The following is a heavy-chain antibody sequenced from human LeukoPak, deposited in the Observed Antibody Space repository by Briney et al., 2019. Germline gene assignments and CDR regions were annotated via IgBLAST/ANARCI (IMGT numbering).Heavy chain of an antibody. CDR3: ARNHGLSAFDI. CDR1: GGTFSSYA. CDR2: IIPIFGTA. V-gene: IGHV1-69*05. J-gene: IGHJ3*02. D-gene: IGHD2-8*01. Sequence: GASVKVSCKASGGTFSSYAISWVRQAPGQGLEWMGGIIPIFGTANYAQKFQGRVTMTRDMSMSTVYMELSSLRSEDTAVYYCARNHGLSAFDIWGQGTMVTVSS.